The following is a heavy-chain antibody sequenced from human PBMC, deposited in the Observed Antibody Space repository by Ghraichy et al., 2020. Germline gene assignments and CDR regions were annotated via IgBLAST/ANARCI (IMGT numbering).Heavy chain of an antibody. Sequence: SETLSLTCTVSGGSISSYYWSWIRQPAGKGLEWIGRIYTSGSTNYNPSLKSRVTMSVDTSKNQFSLKLSSVTAADTAVYYCARDRTPLWFGELVPFDYWGQGTLVTVSS. V-gene: IGHV4-4*07. CDR1: GGSISSYY. CDR2: IYTSGST. D-gene: IGHD3-10*01. J-gene: IGHJ4*02. CDR3: ARDRTPLWFGELVPFDY.